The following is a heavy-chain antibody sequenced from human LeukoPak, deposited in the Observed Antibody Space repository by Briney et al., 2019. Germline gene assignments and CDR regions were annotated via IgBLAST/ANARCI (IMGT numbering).Heavy chain of an antibody. D-gene: IGHD6-19*01. V-gene: IGHV5-10-1*01. CDR1: GYFFTNYW. Sequence: GESLRISCKASGYFFTNYWISWVRQMPGKGLEWMGRIDPSDSFTNYSPSFQGHVTISTDKSISTAYLQWTSLRASDTAIYYCARRYSTGWYSNAEYFQHWGQGTLVTVSS. CDR3: ARRYSTGWYSNAEYFQH. CDR2: IDPSDSFT. J-gene: IGHJ1*01.